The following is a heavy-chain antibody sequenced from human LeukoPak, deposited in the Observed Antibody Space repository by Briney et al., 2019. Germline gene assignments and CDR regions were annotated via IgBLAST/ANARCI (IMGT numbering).Heavy chain of an antibody. CDR2: TYFRSKWY. V-gene: IGHV6-1*01. J-gene: IGHJ4*02. Sequence: SQTLSLTCAISGDSFSSNSVTWNWIRQSPSRGLEWLARTYFRSKWYYYALAVKGRITINPDTSKNQFSLQLNSVTPEDTAVYFCARDPVGGSTIFDSWGQGTLVTVSS. CDR3: ARDPVGGSTIFDS. CDR1: GDSFSSNSVT. D-gene: IGHD1-26*01.